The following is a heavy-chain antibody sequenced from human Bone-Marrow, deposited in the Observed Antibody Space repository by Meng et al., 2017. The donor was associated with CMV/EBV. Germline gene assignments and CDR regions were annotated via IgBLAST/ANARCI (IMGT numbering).Heavy chain of an antibody. Sequence: ASRLTFGDDYMDWVRQAPGKGLELVSRIRNKASGYTTRYATSVKGRFTISRDDSKNSLYLQMNSLKTEDTAVYYYAVLPGSSVTTAYWGQGTLVTVSS. J-gene: IGHJ4*02. CDR1: RLTFGDDY. CDR2: IRNKASGYTT. CDR3: AVLPGSSVTTAY. V-gene: IGHV3-72*01. D-gene: IGHD4-17*01.